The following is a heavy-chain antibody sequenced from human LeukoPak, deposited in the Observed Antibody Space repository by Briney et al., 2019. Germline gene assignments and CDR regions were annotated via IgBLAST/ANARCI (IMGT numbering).Heavy chain of an antibody. D-gene: IGHD6-13*01. CDR3: ARRSAAGTSVDY. Sequence: GESLRISCKGSGSRFTSDWISWVRQMRGKGLEWMGRIDPSDSYTNYSPSFQGHVTISADKSISTAYLQWSSLKASDTAMYYCARRSAAGTSVDYWGQGTLVTVSS. CDR1: GSRFTSDW. J-gene: IGHJ4*02. CDR2: IDPSDSYT. V-gene: IGHV5-10-1*01.